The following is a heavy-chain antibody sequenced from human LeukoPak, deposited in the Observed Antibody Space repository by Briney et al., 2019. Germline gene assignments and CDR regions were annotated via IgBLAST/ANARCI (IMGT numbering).Heavy chain of an antibody. CDR1: GGSISSSSYY. CDR3: ARAIVVPQEYAFDI. CDR2: IYHSGST. J-gene: IGHJ3*02. D-gene: IGHD3-22*01. Sequence: PSETLSLTCTVSGGSISSSSYYWGWIRQPPGKGLEWIGSIYHSGSTYYNPSLKSRVTISVDTSKNQFSLKLSSVTAADTAVYYCARAIVVPQEYAFDIWGQGTMVTVSS. V-gene: IGHV4-39*07.